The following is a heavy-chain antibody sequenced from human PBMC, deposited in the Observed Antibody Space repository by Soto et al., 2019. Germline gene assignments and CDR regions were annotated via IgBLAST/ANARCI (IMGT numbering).Heavy chain of an antibody. CDR2: IYYSGST. CDR3: ARASLVGYGSGSPFDY. Sequence: QVQLQESGPGLVKPSQTLSLTCTVSGGSISSGGYYWSWIRQHPGKGLEWIGYIYYSGSTYYNPSLNSRVTISVDTSKSQFSLKLSSVTAADTAVYYCARASLVGYGSGSPFDYWGQGTLVTVSS. CDR1: GGSISSGGYY. V-gene: IGHV4-31*03. J-gene: IGHJ4*02. D-gene: IGHD3-10*01.